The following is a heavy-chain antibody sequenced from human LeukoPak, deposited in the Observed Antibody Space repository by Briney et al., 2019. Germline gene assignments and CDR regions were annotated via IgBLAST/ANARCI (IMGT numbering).Heavy chain of an antibody. J-gene: IGHJ3*02. Sequence: PSETLSLTCTVSGGSISSGDYYWSWIRQPPGKGLEWIGNIYYSGSTYYNPSLKSRVTISVDTSKNQFSLKLSSVTAADTAVYYCARVWMATANDAFDIWGQGTMVTVSS. CDR1: GGSISSGDYY. D-gene: IGHD5-24*01. V-gene: IGHV4-30-4*08. CDR2: IYYSGST. CDR3: ARVWMATANDAFDI.